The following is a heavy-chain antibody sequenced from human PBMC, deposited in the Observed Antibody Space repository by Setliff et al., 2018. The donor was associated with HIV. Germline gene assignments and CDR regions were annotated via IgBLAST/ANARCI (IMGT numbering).Heavy chain of an antibody. D-gene: IGHD3-3*01. V-gene: IGHV4-59*01. Sequence: SETLSLTCTVSGLSMSYNYWTWIRQSPGKGLEWIGYVHYSGSTRYNPSLKSRVTISVDTSKKKFSLKLTSMTATDTAVYYCASEKKAWSVSDSFYEYWGQGVPVT. CDR1: GLSMSYNY. CDR2: VHYSGST. J-gene: IGHJ4*02. CDR3: ASEKKAWSVSDSFYEY.